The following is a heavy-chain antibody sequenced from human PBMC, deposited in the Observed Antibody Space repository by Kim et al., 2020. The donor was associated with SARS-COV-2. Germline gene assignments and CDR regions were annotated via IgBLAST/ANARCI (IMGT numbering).Heavy chain of an antibody. V-gene: IGHV3-21*01. J-gene: IGHJ6*02. CDR2: SYI. CDR3: ARFEGYGMDV. Sequence: SYIYYADAAKGRITISRDNAKSSLFLQMNSLRVEDTGVYYCARFEGYGMDVWGQGTTVTVSS. D-gene: IGHD3-9*01.